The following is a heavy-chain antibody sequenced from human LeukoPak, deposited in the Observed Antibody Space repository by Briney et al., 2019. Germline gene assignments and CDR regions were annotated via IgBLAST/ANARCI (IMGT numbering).Heavy chain of an antibody. V-gene: IGHV3-15*01. CDR3: TTEFYNSGLTN. Sequence: GGSLRLSCVGSGFGFSDAWMTWVRQAPGKGLEWIGRIKSNASGGTTSYAVPVTVTFTMSRDESKSAVYLQMNSLGTEHTALYYCTTEFYNSGLTNCGQGILVSVYS. CDR1: GFGFSDAW. J-gene: IGHJ1*01. D-gene: IGHD6-19*01. CDR2: IKSNASGGTT.